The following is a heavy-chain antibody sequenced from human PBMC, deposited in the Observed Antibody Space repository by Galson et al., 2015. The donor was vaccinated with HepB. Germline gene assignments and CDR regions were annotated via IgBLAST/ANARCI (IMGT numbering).Heavy chain of an antibody. D-gene: IGHD1-14*01. CDR1: GYTFTNYW. J-gene: IGHJ4*02. V-gene: IGHV5-51*01. CDR3: ARQWDSGNDY. Sequence: QSGAEVKKPGESLKISCKASGYTFTNYWIAWVRQMPEKGLEWMGIIYPDDSDTRYSPSFQGQVTISVDKSISTAYLQWSSLKASDTAVYYCARQWDSGNDYWGQGALVTVSS. CDR2: IYPDDSDT.